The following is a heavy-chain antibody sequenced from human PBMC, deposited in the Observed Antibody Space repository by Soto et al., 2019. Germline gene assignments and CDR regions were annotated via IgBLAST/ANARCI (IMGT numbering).Heavy chain of an antibody. V-gene: IGHV3-73*02. Sequence: EVQLVESGGGLVQPGGSLKVSCAASGFTFSGSAMHWVRQASGKGLEWVGRIRSKTNNYATAYAASVRGRFTISRDGSKNTVSLQMNSLKIEDTAVYYCARPRSTWYYDYWGQGTLVTVSS. CDR3: ARPRSTWYYDY. J-gene: IGHJ4*02. D-gene: IGHD6-13*01. CDR1: GFTFSGSA. CDR2: IRSKTNNYAT.